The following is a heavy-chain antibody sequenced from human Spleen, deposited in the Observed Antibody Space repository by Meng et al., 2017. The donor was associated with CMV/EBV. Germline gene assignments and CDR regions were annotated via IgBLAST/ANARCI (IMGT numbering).Heavy chain of an antibody. D-gene: IGHD6-13*01. V-gene: IGHV1-2*02. CDR3: ARGDARAAAGTSIWFDP. CDR2: INPNSGGT. CDR1: GGTFTGYY. J-gene: IGHJ5*02. Sequence: ASVKVSCKASGGTFTGYYMHWVRQAPGQGLEWMGWINPNSGGTNYAQKFQGRVTMTRDTSISTAYMELSRLRSDDTAVYYCARGDARAAAGTSIWFDPWGQGTLVTVSS.